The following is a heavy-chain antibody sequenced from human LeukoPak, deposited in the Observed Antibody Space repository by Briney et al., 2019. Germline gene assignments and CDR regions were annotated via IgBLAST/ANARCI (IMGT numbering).Heavy chain of an antibody. J-gene: IGHJ3*02. CDR1: GDSISSGNYY. D-gene: IGHD7-27*01. V-gene: IGHV4-61*02. CDR3: ARDRAGDSFDI. CDR2: IYTSGNT. Sequence: SQTLSLTCTVSGDSISSGNYYWTWIRQPAGKGLEWIGRIYTSGNTNYNPSLKSQVTISMDTSKNQFSLNLNSVAAADTAVYYCARDRAGDSFDIWGQGTMVTVSS.